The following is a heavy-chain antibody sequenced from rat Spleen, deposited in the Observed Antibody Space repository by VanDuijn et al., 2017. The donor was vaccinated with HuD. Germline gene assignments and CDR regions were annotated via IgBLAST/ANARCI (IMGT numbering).Heavy chain of an antibody. J-gene: IGHJ2*01. D-gene: IGHD1-9*01. CDR1: GYSIPSSYR. CDR2: INSAGST. V-gene: IGHV3-3*01. CDR3: ARSTTYYGYFDY. Sequence: EVQLQESGPGLVKPSQSLSLTCSVTGYSIPSSYRWNWIRKFPGNKLEWMGYINSAGSTNYNPSLKSRVSITRDTSKNQFFLQVNSITTEDTATYYCARSTTYYGYFDYWGQGVMVTVSS.